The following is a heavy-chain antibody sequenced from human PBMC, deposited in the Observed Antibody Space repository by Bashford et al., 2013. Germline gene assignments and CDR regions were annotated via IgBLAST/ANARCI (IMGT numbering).Heavy chain of an antibody. J-gene: IGHJ4*02. D-gene: IGHD3-3*01. Sequence: WVRQMPGKGLEWMGTIYPRDYDTRYSPSFQGQVTISVDKSISTAYLQWSSLKPSDSAKYYCVRLDQQTLEWLSMDPRGHLDYWGQGTLVTVSS. CDR2: IYPRDYDT. CDR3: VRLDQQTLEWLSMDPRGHLDY. V-gene: IGHV5-51*01.